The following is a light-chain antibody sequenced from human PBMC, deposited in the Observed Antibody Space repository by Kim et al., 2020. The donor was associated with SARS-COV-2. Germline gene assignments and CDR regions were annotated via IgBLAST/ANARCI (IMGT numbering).Light chain of an antibody. CDR2: AAS. CDR3: QQTYSLPYT. V-gene: IGKV1-39*01. Sequence: SASIRYSVTISCRDSQSVTIYLDWYQQKPGEAPKPLIYAASSLQSGVPSRFSGSGSETDFTLTISSLRPKDFATYYCQQTYSLPYTFGQGTKLEI. J-gene: IGKJ2*01. CDR1: QSVTIY.